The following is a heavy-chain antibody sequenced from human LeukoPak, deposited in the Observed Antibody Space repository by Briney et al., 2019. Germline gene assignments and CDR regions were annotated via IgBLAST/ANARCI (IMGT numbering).Heavy chain of an antibody. CDR3: AGDYASGSYRFDF. J-gene: IGHJ4*02. V-gene: IGHV4-30-2*01. D-gene: IGHD3-10*01. Sequence: PSESLSLTCVVSVGSISSGDHSWSWIRLPPGKGLGWIGYIYHSGSTVYNPSLKSRGTISIDRSKNQLSLKLSSVTAADTAVYYCAGDYASGSYRFDFWGQGILVTVSS. CDR2: IYHSGST. CDR1: VGSISSGDHS.